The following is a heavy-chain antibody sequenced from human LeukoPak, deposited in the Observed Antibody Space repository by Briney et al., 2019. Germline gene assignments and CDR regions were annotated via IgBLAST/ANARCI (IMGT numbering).Heavy chain of an antibody. Sequence: SETLSLTCTVSGGSITNYYWSWIRQPAGKGLEWIVRVYYIGNPIYIFNPSLKSRVTLSVDTSKNQFSLKLTSVTAADTAVYYCARQAPGSPFDYWGQGTLVTVSS. CDR2: VYYIGNP. CDR1: GGSITNYY. J-gene: IGHJ4*02. D-gene: IGHD6-13*01. V-gene: IGHV4-4*07. CDR3: ARQAPGSPFDY.